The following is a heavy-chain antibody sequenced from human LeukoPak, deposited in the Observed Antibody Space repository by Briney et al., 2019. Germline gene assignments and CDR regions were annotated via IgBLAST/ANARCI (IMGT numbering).Heavy chain of an antibody. D-gene: IGHD6-19*01. Sequence: GGSLRLSCAASGFSFDDYAMHWVRQAPGKGLEWVSLISWDAGSIYYADSVRGRFTISRDNSKDSLYLQMNSLTPEDTALYYCAKDIYSFGWYVIGNWGQGTLVTVSS. V-gene: IGHV3-43D*03. J-gene: IGHJ4*02. CDR2: ISWDAGSI. CDR3: AKDIYSFGWYVIGN. CDR1: GFSFDDYA.